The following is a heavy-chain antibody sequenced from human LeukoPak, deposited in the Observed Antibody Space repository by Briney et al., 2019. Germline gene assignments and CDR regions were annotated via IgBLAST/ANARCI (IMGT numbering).Heavy chain of an antibody. J-gene: IGHJ4*02. CDR2: INHSGST. V-gene: IGHV4-34*01. CDR3: ARHPTKWELCLSLDY. D-gene: IGHD1-26*01. Sequence: SETLSLTCAVYGGSFSAYYWSWIRQPSGKGLEWIGEINHSGSTNYNPSLKSRVVISVDTSKNQFSLNMNSVTAADTAVYYCARHPTKWELCLSLDYWGQGTLVTVSS. CDR1: GGSFSAYY.